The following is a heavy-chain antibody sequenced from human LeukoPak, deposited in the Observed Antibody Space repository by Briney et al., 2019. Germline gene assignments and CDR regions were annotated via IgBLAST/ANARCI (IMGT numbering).Heavy chain of an antibody. Sequence: GGSLRLSCAASGFTFSSYGMHWVRQAPGKGLEWVAVISYDGSNKYHADSVKGRLTISRDNSKNTLYLQMNSLRAEDTAVYYCAKDLGYNWKEGHDAFDIWGQGTMVTVSS. J-gene: IGHJ3*02. CDR3: AKDLGYNWKEGHDAFDI. CDR2: ISYDGSNK. D-gene: IGHD1-1*01. V-gene: IGHV3-30*18. CDR1: GFTFSSYG.